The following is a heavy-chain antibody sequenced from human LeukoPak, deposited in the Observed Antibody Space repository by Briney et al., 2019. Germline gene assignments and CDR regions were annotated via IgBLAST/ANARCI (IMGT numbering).Heavy chain of an antibody. Sequence: GGSLRLSCAASGFTFSSFTMNWVRQAPGKGLEWVSSISSSSTYIYYADSVRGRFTISRDNAKNSLYLQMNSLRAEDTAVYYCAELGITMIGGVWGKGTTVTISS. CDR1: GFTFSSFT. V-gene: IGHV3-21*01. D-gene: IGHD3-10*02. CDR3: AELGITMIGGV. CDR2: ISSSSTYI. J-gene: IGHJ6*04.